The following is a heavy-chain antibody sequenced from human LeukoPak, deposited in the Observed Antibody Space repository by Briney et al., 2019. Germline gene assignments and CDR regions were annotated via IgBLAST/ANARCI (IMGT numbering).Heavy chain of an antibody. CDR3: ARGGSSWTHYYFDY. D-gene: IGHD6-13*01. CDR1: GFTFSSYW. J-gene: IGHJ4*02. V-gene: IGHV3-7*01. CDR2: IKQDGSGK. Sequence: GGSLRLSCAASGFTFSSYWRSWVRQAPGKGLEGGANIKQDGSGKYYVDSVKGRFTTSRDNAKNSLYLQMNSLRAEDTAVYYCARGGSSWTHYYFDYWGQGTLVTVSS.